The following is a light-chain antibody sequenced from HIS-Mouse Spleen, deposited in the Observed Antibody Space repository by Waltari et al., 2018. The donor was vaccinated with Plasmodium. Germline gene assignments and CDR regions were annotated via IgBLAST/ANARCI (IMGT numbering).Light chain of an antibody. Sequence: QSALTQPPSASGSPGQSVTISCTGTSSDVGGYNYVSWDQQHAGHSPKLMIYEVSKRPSGVPRRFSGSKSGNTASLTASGLQPEDEADYYCSSYAGSNNLVFGGGTKLTVL. CDR3: SSYAGSNNLV. CDR2: EVS. V-gene: IGLV2-8*01. CDR1: SSDVGGYNY. J-gene: IGLJ2*01.